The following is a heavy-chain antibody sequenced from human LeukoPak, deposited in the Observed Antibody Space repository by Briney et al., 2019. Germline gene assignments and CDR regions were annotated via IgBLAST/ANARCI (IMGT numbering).Heavy chain of an antibody. CDR2: INHSGST. J-gene: IGHJ4*02. CDR3: ASSGGYYEDFDY. V-gene: IGHV4-34*01. CDR1: GGSFSGYY. Sequence: SETLSLTCAVYGGSFSGYYWSWIRQPPGKGLEWIGEINHSGSTNYNPSLKSRVTISVDTSKNQFSLKLSSVTAADTAVYYCASSGGYYEDFDYWGQGTLVTVSS. D-gene: IGHD1-26*01.